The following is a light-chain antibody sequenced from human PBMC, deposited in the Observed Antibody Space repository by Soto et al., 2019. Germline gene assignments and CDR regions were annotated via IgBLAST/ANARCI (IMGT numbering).Light chain of an antibody. CDR2: DPS. V-gene: IGKV3-20*01. Sequence: EIVLTQSPGTLSLSPGERATLSCRASQSVSSSYLAWYQQKPGQAPRLLMYDPSSRATGIPDRFSGSGSGTDFTLTISRLETEDFAVYYCQQYGNSTWTFGQGTKVEI. J-gene: IGKJ1*01. CDR3: QQYGNSTWT. CDR1: QSVSSSY.